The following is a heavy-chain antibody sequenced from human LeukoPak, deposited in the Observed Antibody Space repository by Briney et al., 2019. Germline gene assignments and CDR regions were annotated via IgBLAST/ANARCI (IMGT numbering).Heavy chain of an antibody. J-gene: IGHJ4*02. Sequence: PGGSPRLSCEASGFTFRSYAMTWVRQAPGKGLEWVSAISGSGAKTYYADSVKGRFTISRDNSRNTLYLQMNSLRAEDTAAYYCASVPYSYGPFYFDYWGQGTLVTVSS. V-gene: IGHV3-23*01. CDR2: ISGSGAKT. CDR3: ASVPYSYGPFYFDY. CDR1: GFTFRSYA. D-gene: IGHD5-18*01.